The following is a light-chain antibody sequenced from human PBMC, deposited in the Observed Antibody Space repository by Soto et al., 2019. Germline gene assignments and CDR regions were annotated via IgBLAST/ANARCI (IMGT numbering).Light chain of an antibody. V-gene: IGLV1-47*01. CDR3: AAWDDSLRGPV. CDR2: RND. J-gene: IGLJ2*01. Sequence: QSVLTQPPSSSGTPVQRVTSSCSGSRSNIGSNYVYWYQQLPGPAPKLLIYRNDQRPSGVPDRFSASKSGTSASLATSGRRSEDDADYYFAAWDDSLRGPVFGGGTKRTVL. CDR1: RSNIGSNY.